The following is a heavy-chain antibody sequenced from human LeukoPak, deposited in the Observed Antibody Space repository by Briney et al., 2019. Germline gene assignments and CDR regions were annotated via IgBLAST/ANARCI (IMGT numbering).Heavy chain of an antibody. CDR3: ARHYGGISSSFDY. CDR2: INPSGGST. D-gene: IGHD4-17*01. J-gene: IGHJ4*02. CDR1: GYTFTSYY. V-gene: IGHV1-46*01. Sequence: ASVKVSCKASGYTFTSYYMHWVRQAPGQGLEWMGIINPSGGSTSYAQKFQGRVTITADKSTSTAYMELSSLRSEDTAVYYCARHYGGISSSFDYWGQGTLVTVSS.